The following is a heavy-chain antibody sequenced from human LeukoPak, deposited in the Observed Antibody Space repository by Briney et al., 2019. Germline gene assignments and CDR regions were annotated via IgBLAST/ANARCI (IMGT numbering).Heavy chain of an antibody. Sequence: PSETLSLTCTVSGVSLSSSRYYWGWIRQHPGKGVEWIGRIYYSGSTYYTPSLKRPNTISVDTSKNQFSLKLSSVTAAVTAVYYCARQSAESYYFWSGDYRMDAFDIWGQGTMVTVSS. J-gene: IGHJ3*02. D-gene: IGHD3-3*01. CDR3: ARQSAESYYFWSGDYRMDAFDI. CDR2: IYYSGST. CDR1: GVSLSSSRYY. V-gene: IGHV4-39*01.